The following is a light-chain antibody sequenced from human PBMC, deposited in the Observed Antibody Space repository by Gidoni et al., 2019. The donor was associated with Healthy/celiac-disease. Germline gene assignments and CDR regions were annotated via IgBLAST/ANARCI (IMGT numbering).Light chain of an antibody. CDR3: QQYYSNPYT. Sequence: DIVLTQPPLLLAVSLVERATITCNSSPSVLYSFNNKNYLAWYQQKPGQPPKLLIYWAFTRESGVPDRFSGSGSGTDFTLTISSLQAEDVAVYYCQQYYSNPYTFGQGTKLEIK. V-gene: IGKV4-1*01. J-gene: IGKJ2*01. CDR2: WAF. CDR1: PSVLYSFNNKNY.